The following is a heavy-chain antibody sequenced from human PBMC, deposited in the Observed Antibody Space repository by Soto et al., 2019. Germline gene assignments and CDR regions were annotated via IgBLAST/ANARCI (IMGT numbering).Heavy chain of an antibody. Sequence: QVQLVESGGGVVQPGRSLRLSCAASGFTFSTYAMQWVRQAPGKGLEWVAVISYDGSNKYYADSVKGRFTISRDNSKNTLYLQMNSLRAEDTAVYYCARDRPSPSCSSTSCSSYFDYWGQGTLVTVSS. D-gene: IGHD2-2*01. CDR1: GFTFSTYA. CDR2: ISYDGSNK. J-gene: IGHJ4*02. CDR3: ARDRPSPSCSSTSCSSYFDY. V-gene: IGHV3-30-3*01.